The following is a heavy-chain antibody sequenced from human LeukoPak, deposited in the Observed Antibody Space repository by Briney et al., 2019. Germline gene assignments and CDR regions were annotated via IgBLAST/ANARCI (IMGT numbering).Heavy chain of an antibody. D-gene: IGHD5-18*01. CDR3: ARSRDTAMPTDY. V-gene: IGHV4-34*01. CDR2: INHSGST. Sequence: SETLSLTCAVSGGSFSGYYWSWIRQPPGKGLEWIGEINHSGSTNYNPSLKSRVTISVDTSKTQFSLKLSSVTAADTAVYYCARSRDTAMPTDYWGQGTLVTVSS. CDR1: GGSFSGYY. J-gene: IGHJ4*02.